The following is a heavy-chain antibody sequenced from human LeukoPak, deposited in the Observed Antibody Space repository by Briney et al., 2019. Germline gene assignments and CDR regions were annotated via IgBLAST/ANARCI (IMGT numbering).Heavy chain of an antibody. CDR3: ARIGGRYYDFWSGYSDY. J-gene: IGHJ4*02. V-gene: IGHV4-34*01. CDR1: GGSFSGYY. CDR2: INHSGST. Sequence: PSETLSLTCAVYGGSFSGYYWSWIRQPPGKGLEWIGEINHSGSTNYNPSLKSRVTISVDTSKNQFSLKLSSATAADTAVYYCARIGGRYYDFWSGYSDYWGQGTLVTVSS. D-gene: IGHD3-3*01.